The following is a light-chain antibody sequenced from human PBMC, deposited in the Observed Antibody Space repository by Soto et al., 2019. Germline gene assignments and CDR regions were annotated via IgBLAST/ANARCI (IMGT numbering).Light chain of an antibody. V-gene: IGKV1-5*01. CDR2: DAS. Sequence: DLQLTQSPSTLSAAVGDSVTITCRASQNIRNLLAWYQQKPGKAPKPLIFDASTLKTGVPSRFGGSGSGAEFNFTIPGLQPDDLATYFCQQYYTYSTFGQGTRLDIK. CDR3: QQYYTYST. J-gene: IGKJ5*01. CDR1: QNIRNL.